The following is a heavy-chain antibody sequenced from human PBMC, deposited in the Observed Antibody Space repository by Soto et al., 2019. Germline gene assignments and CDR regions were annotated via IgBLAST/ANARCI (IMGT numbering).Heavy chain of an antibody. J-gene: IGHJ5*02. Sequence: QVQLVQSGAEVKKPGASVKVSCKASGYTFTSYYMHWVRQAPGQGLEWMGIINPSGGSTSYAQKFQGSVTMTRDTSTSTVYMELSSLRSEDTAVYYCARDRGGYSYGSSSNWFDPWGQGTLVTVSS. CDR3: ARDRGGYSYGSSSNWFDP. CDR2: INPSGGST. V-gene: IGHV1-46*03. CDR1: GYTFTSYY. D-gene: IGHD5-18*01.